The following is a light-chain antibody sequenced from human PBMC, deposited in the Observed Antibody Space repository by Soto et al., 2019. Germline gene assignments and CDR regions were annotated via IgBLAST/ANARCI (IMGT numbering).Light chain of an antibody. CDR3: QQYGSSWT. Sequence: EIVLTQSPGTLSLSPGERATLSCRASQSIRNNYLAWYQHKPGQAPRLLIYGASSRATGIPDRFSGSGSGTDFTLTISRLEPEDFVVYYCQQYGSSWTFGQGTKVDIK. J-gene: IGKJ1*01. CDR1: QSIRNNY. V-gene: IGKV3-20*01. CDR2: GAS.